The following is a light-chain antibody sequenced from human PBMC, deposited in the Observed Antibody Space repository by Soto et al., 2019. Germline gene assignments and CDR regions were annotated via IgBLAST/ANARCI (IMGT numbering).Light chain of an antibody. CDR2: GAS. V-gene: IGKV3-15*01. CDR1: QSVGSN. J-gene: IGKJ1*01. CDR3: QQYNNWPTWT. Sequence: EIVLTQSPATLSVSPLERVTLXWRARQSVGSNLAWYQQKPGQAPRLLIYGASTRATGIPARSSGSGSETEFTLTISSLQAEDSAVYFCQQYNNWPTWTFGQGTKVE.